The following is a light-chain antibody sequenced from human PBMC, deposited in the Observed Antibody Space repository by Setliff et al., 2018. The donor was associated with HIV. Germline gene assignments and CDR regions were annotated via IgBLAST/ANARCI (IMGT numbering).Light chain of an antibody. CDR1: QSVSSSY. CDR2: GAS. CDR3: QQYGSSPL. V-gene: IGKV3-20*01. J-gene: IGKJ3*01. Sequence: EIVLTQSPGTLSLSPGERATLSCRASQSVSSSYLAWYQQKPGLAPRLLIYGASSRATGIPDRFSGSGSGTDFTLTISRLEPEDFAVYYCQQYGSSPLVGPGTKVDI.